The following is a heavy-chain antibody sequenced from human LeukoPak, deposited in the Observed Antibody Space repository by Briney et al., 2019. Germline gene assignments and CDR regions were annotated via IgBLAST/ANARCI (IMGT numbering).Heavy chain of an antibody. CDR1: GGSIRGADYY. V-gene: IGHV4-30-4*08. CDR3: ARGKVFAP. CDR2: IDYSGTT. Sequence: PSETLSLTCTVSGGSIRGADYYWSWARQPPGQGLEWIGNIDYSGTTYYHLSLQSRLSISVDKSKNQFSLKLASVTAADTAVYFCARGKVFAPWGQGTMVTVSS. J-gene: IGHJ5*02.